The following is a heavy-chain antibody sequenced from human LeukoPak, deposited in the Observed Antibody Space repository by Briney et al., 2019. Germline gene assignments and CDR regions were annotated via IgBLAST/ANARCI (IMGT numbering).Heavy chain of an antibody. D-gene: IGHD3-3*01. CDR2: VYWDDDK. CDR1: GFSLSTSGVG. Sequence: SGPTLVNPTQTLTLTCTFSGFSLSTSGVGVGWIRQPPGKALEWLALVYWDDDKRYSPSLKSRLTITKDTSKNQVVLTMTNMDPVDTATYYCAHITHPDDFWSGYFDYWGQGTLVTVSS. CDR3: AHITHPDDFWSGYFDY. V-gene: IGHV2-5*02. J-gene: IGHJ4*02.